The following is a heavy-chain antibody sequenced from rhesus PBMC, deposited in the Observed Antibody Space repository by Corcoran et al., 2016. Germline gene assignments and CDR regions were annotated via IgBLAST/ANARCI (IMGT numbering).Heavy chain of an antibody. CDR3: TRFDY. V-gene: IGHV3-54*02. Sequence: EVQLVESGGGLVQPGGSLRLSFAASGFTFSGYGFHWVRQVPGKGLDWVAVISSDGREKYHADSVKERITISRDNSKKTLYLQMNNLKLEDTAVYYCTRFDYWGQGVVVTVSS. J-gene: IGHJ4*01. CDR2: ISSDGREK. CDR1: GFTFSGYG.